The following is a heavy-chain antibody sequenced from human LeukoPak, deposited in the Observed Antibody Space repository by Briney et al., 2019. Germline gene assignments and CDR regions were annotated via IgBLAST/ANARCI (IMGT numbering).Heavy chain of an antibody. J-gene: IGHJ5*02. CDR2: INPNSGGT. D-gene: IGHD6-25*01. V-gene: IGHV1-2*02. CDR3: AREGAAAEDVNWFDP. CDR1: GYTFTSYG. Sequence: ASVKVSCKASGYTFTSYGISWVRQAPGQGLEWMGWINPNSGGTHYAQKFQDRVTMTRDTSISTAYMELNSLRFDDTAVYYCAREGAAAEDVNWFDPWGQGTLVTVSS.